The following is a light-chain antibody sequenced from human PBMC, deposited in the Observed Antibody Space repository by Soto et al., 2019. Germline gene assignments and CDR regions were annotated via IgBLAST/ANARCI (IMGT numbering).Light chain of an antibody. J-gene: IGLJ1*01. CDR2: DVS. CDR1: SSDIGDYNY. V-gene: IGLV2-14*01. CDR3: CSYATSGTLI. Sequence: QSVLTQPASVSGSPGQSITISCDGTSSDIGDYNYVSWYQQHPGKVPKVIIFDVSNRPSGDSYRFYGSKSGNTASVTVCGHQDKDEALYYCCSYATSGTLIFGTGTKLTVL.